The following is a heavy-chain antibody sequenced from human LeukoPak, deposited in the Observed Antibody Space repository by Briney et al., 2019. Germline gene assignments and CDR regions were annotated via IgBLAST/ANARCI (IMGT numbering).Heavy chain of an antibody. Sequence: AGGSLRLSCAASGFTFSSYSMNWVRQAPGKGLEWVSSISSSSSYIYYADSVKGRFTISRDNAKNSLYLQVNSLRAEDTAVYYCARINSGWPYYFDYWGQGTLVTVSS. J-gene: IGHJ4*02. D-gene: IGHD6-19*01. CDR1: GFTFSSYS. CDR3: ARINSGWPYYFDY. V-gene: IGHV3-21*01. CDR2: ISSSSSYI.